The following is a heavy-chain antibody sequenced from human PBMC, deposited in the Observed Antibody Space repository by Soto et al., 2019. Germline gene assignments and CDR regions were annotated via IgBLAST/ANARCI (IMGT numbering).Heavy chain of an antibody. CDR1: GFTFSSYS. CDR3: ARSPMALYYYYGMDV. J-gene: IGHJ6*02. CDR2: ISSSSSYI. Sequence: EVQLLESGGGLVQPGGSLRLSCAASGFTFSSYSMNWVREAPGKGLEWVSSISSSSSYIYYADSVKGRFTISRDNAKNSLYLQMNSLRAEDTAVYYCARSPMALYYYYGMDVWGQGTTVTVSS. V-gene: IGHV3-21*01. D-gene: IGHD3-10*01.